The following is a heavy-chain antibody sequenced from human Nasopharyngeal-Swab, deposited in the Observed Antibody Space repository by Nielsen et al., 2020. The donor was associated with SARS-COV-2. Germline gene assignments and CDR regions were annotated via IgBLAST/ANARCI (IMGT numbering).Heavy chain of an antibody. J-gene: IGHJ4*02. CDR1: GFAFTDYS. D-gene: IGHD1-26*01. Sequence: GESLRLSCAASGFAFTDYSMDWVRQAPGKGLEWVSYITSSSSTRYYAHSVKGRFTVSRDNAKNSLYLQMSSLRDEDTAVYYCVREFEATGATYLDYWGLGTLVTVSS. CDR2: ITSSSSTR. V-gene: IGHV3-48*02. CDR3: VREFEATGATYLDY.